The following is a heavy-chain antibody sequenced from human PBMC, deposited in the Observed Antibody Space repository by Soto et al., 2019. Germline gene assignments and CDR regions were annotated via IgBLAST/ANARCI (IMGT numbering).Heavy chain of an antibody. J-gene: IGHJ4*02. CDR2: ISSDGHHQ. CDR3: SRGAYYPQSSGLHADY. Sequence: GGTLTLSCATSGFTFNDYAMYWVRQAPGQGLEWVAMISSDGHHQFYVDNLRGRFTVSRDNSKNTLFLQMNSPRPEDTAVDYCSRGAYYPQSSGLHADYWGPGTVVTVSS. CDR1: GFTFNDYA. V-gene: IGHV3-30*03. D-gene: IGHD3-22*01.